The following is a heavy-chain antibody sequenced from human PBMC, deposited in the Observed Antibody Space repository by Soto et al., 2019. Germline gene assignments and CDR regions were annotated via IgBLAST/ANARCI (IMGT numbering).Heavy chain of an antibody. Sequence: QVQLVESGGGVVQPGRSLRLSCVAPGVIFSGYGMHWVRQAPGKGLEWVAVIRFDGSNIFYANSVKGRFTISRDNSKSTLYLEMNSLRAEDTAVYYCARDGVGGTRFSGYLDYWGQGAQVTVSS. CDR2: IRFDGSNI. CDR1: GVIFSGYG. J-gene: IGHJ4*02. D-gene: IGHD1-26*01. CDR3: ARDGVGGTRFSGYLDY. V-gene: IGHV3-33*01.